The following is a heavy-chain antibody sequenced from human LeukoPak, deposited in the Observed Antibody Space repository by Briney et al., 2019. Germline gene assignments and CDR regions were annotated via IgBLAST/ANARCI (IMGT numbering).Heavy chain of an antibody. V-gene: IGHV3-21*01. Sequence: GGSLRLSCAASGFTFSSYSMNWVRQAPGKGLEWVSSISSSSSYIYYAVSVKGRFTISRDNAKNSLYLQMNSLRAEDTAVYYCARGRPAAYCGGDCPYYFDYWGQGTLVTVSS. CDR1: GFTFSSYS. D-gene: IGHD2-21*02. CDR2: ISSSSSYI. J-gene: IGHJ4*02. CDR3: ARGRPAAYCGGDCPYYFDY.